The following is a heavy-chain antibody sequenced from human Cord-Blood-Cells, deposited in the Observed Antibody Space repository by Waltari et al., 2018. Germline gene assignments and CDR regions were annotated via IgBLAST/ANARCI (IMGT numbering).Heavy chain of an antibody. D-gene: IGHD7-27*01. Sequence: QVQLQESGPGLVKPSQTLSLTCTVSGGSISSGGYYWSWIRQHPGKGLEWIEYIYYSGSTYYNPSLKSRVTISVDTSKNQFSLKLSSVTAADTAVYYCAGLIRGFLKLGRDVWGQGTTVTVSS. CDR2: IYYSGST. V-gene: IGHV4-31*03. CDR3: AGLIRGFLKLGRDV. J-gene: IGHJ6*02. CDR1: GGSISSGGYY.